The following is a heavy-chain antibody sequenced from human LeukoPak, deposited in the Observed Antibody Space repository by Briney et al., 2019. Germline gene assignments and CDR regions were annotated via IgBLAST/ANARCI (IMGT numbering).Heavy chain of an antibody. CDR2: LSGSGGTT. CDR3: ARGGRYSGYDYYFDY. D-gene: IGHD5-12*01. CDR1: GFSFSIYV. V-gene: IGHV3-23*01. Sequence: GGSLRLSCAASGFSFSIYVMTWVRQAPGKGLEWVSSLSGSGGTTFYADSVQGRFTITRDNAKNAVYLQMNSLRAEDTAVYYCARGGRYSGYDYYFDYWGLGTLVTVSS. J-gene: IGHJ4*02.